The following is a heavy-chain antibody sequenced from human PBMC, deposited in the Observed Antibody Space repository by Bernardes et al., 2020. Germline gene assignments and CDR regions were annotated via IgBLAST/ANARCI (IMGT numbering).Heavy chain of an antibody. V-gene: IGHV3-23*01. CDR1: GFTFSSYA. J-gene: IGHJ4*02. Sequence: GSLRLSCAASGFTFSSYAMSWVRQAPGKGLEWVSAISGSGGSTYYADSVKGRFTISRDNSKNTLYLQMNSLRAEDTAVYYCATREVLRYFDWLLGTFDYWGQGTLVTVSS. CDR2: ISGSGGST. CDR3: ATREVLRYFDWLLGTFDY. D-gene: IGHD3-9*01.